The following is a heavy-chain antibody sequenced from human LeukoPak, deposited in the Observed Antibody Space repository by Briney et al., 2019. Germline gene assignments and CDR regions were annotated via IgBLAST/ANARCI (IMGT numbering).Heavy chain of an antibody. D-gene: IGHD2-15*01. CDR1: GYTFTGYY. CDR3: ARGYCSGGSCYSYYYYNYMDV. CDR2: INPNSGGT. Sequence: ASVKVSCKASGYTFTGYYMHWVRQAPGQGLEWMGWINPNSGGTNYAQKFQGRVTTTRDTSISTAYMELSRLRSDDTAVYYCARGYCSGGSCYSYYYYNYMDVWGKGTTVTVSS. V-gene: IGHV1-2*02. J-gene: IGHJ6*03.